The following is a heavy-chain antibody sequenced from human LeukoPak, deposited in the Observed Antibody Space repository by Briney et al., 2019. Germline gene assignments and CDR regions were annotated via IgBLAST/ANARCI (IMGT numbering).Heavy chain of an antibody. CDR1: RGTFSSYA. V-gene: IGHV1-69*06. CDR2: IIPIFGTA. J-gene: IGHJ4*02. CDR3: ARDLGGGAVRFDY. D-gene: IGHD6-19*01. Sequence: GSSVKVSCKASRGTFSSYAISWVRQAPGQGLEWMGGIIPIFGTANYAQKFQGRVTITADKSTSTAYMELSSLRSEDTAVYFCARDLGGGAVRFDYWGQGTLVTVSS.